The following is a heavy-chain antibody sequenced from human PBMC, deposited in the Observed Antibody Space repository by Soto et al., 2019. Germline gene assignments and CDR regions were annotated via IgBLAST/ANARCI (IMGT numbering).Heavy chain of an antibody. J-gene: IGHJ4*02. Sequence: SETLSLTCTVSGGSISNGNYYWSWIRQPPGKSLEWIGHIYYSGSTYYHPSLKSRVSLSLDTSKNQFSLRLSSVTAADTAVFYCARGGSYYYDRSGSTHVDYWGQGTLVTVSS. V-gene: IGHV4-30-4*01. D-gene: IGHD3-22*01. CDR2: IYYSGST. CDR1: GGSISNGNYY. CDR3: ARGGSYYYDRSGSTHVDY.